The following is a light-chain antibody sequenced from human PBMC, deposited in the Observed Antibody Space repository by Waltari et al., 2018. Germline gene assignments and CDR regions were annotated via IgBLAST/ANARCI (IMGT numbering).Light chain of an antibody. V-gene: IGLV1-44*01. CDR3: ATWDDSRNGPV. CDR2: TTT. J-gene: IGLJ2*01. Sequence: QAVLTQPPSASGTSGQRVTISRTGNSYHIGNNLVNWYQQLPGTAPTLLIYTTTQRPSWVPGRFSSSKSGTSASLAIGGLQSEDEAEYYGATWDDSRNGPVFGGGTKLTVL. CDR1: SYHIGNNL.